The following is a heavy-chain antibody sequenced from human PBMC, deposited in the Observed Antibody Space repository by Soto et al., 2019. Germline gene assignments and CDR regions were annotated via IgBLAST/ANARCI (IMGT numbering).Heavy chain of an antibody. D-gene: IGHD6-19*01. Sequence: ASVKVSCKASGYTFTSYYMHWVRQAPGQGLEWMGIINPSGGSTSYAQKFQGRVTMTRDTSTSTVYMELSSLRSEDTAVYYCAGPYLSDSGGWSRNAFDIWGQGTMVTVSS. J-gene: IGHJ3*02. CDR1: GYTFTSYY. CDR3: AGPYLSDSGGWSRNAFDI. V-gene: IGHV1-46*03. CDR2: INPSGGST.